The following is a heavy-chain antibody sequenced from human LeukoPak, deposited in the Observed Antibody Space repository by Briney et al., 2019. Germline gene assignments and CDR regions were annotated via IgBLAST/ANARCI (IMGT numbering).Heavy chain of an antibody. Sequence: SETLSLTCTVSGGSISSSSYYWGWIRQPPGKGLEWIGRIHTSGNTNYNPSLKSRVTMSVDTSKNQFSLKLSSVTAADTAVYYCARGGWNKFDYWGRGTLVTVSS. CDR2: IHTSGNT. CDR1: GGSISSSSYY. J-gene: IGHJ4*02. V-gene: IGHV4-61*05. D-gene: IGHD2-15*01. CDR3: ARGGWNKFDY.